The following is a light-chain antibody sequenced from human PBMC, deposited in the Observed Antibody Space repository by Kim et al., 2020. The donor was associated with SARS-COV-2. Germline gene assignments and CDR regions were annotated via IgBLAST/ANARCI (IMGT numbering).Light chain of an antibody. CDR2: SSN. V-gene: IGLV1-44*01. CDR1: SSNIGLNS. J-gene: IGLJ3*02. Sequence: QSVLTQPPSASGTPGQRVIISCSGSSSNIGLNSVNWYQQVPGTAPKMVIYSSNQWPSGVPDRFSGSRSGTSASLAISGLQSEDESDYYCAAWVDTLSAWVFGGGTKLTVL. CDR3: AAWVDTLSAWV.